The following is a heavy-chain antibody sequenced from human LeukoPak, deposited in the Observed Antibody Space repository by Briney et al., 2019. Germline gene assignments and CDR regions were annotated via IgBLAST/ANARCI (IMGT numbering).Heavy chain of an antibody. J-gene: IGHJ4*02. V-gene: IGHV1-69*04. CDR1: GGTFSSYA. Sequence: GASVKVSCKASGGTFSSYAISWVRQAPGQGLEWMGRIIPILGIANYAQKFQGRVTITADKSTSTAYMELSSLRSEDTAVYYCARVIGVTMVRGVIAGTFDYWGQGTLATVSS. CDR2: IIPILGIA. CDR3: ARVIGVTMVRGVIAGTFDY. D-gene: IGHD3-10*01.